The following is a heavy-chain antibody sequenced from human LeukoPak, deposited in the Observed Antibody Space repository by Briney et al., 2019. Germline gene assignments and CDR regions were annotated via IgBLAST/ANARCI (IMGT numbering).Heavy chain of an antibody. V-gene: IGHV3-11*01. CDR3: SRDHHRSIDY. CDR1: GFTFSDYY. CDR2: ISSSGSTI. Sequence: PGGSLRLSCAASGFTFSDYYMSWIRQAPGKGLELVSYISSSGSTIYYADSVKSRFTISRDNAKNSLYLKMNSLRAEDTAVDYSSRDHHRSIDYWGQGTLVTVSS. J-gene: IGHJ4*02.